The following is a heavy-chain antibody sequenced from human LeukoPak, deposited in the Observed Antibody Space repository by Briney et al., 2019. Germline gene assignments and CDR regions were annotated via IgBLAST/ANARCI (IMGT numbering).Heavy chain of an antibody. D-gene: IGHD6-13*01. Sequence: SETLSLTCTVSGGSISGYYWSWSRQPPGKGLEWIGYIYYSGSTNYNPSLKSRVTISVDTSKNQFSLKLSSVTAADTAVYYCAREGVIAAAGIGYFDYWGQGTLVTVSS. J-gene: IGHJ4*02. CDR3: AREGVIAAAGIGYFDY. V-gene: IGHV4-59*01. CDR1: GGSISGYY. CDR2: IYYSGST.